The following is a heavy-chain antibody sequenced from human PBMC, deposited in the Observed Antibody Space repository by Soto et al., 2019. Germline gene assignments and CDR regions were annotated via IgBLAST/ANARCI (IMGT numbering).Heavy chain of an antibody. CDR1: GGTFSSYA. D-gene: IGHD5-12*01. Sequence: SVKVSCKASGGTFSSYAISWVRQAPGQGLEWMGGIIPIFGTANYAQKFQGRVTITADKSTSTAYMELSSLRSEDTAVYYCASHRHRRDGYNRAFDIWGQGKMVTVSS. V-gene: IGHV1-69*06. CDR2: IIPIFGTA. CDR3: ASHRHRRDGYNRAFDI. J-gene: IGHJ3*02.